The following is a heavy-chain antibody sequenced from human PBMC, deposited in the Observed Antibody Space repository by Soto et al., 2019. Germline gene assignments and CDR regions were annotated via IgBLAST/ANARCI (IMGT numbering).Heavy chain of an antibody. Sequence: SVKVSCKASGGTFSSYAISWVRQAPGQGLEWMGGIIPIFGTANYAQKFQGGVTITADESTSTAYMELSSLRSEDTAVYYCARGIRSGGTKVGVDIWGQGTMVTVSS. CDR2: IIPIFGTA. D-gene: IGHD2-15*01. J-gene: IGHJ3*02. CDR1: GGTFSSYA. V-gene: IGHV1-69*13. CDR3: ARGIRSGGTKVGVDI.